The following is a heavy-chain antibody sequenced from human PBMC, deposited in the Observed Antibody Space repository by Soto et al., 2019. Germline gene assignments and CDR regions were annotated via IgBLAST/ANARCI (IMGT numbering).Heavy chain of an antibody. CDR2: ISGSGQTT. Sequence: EVQVLESGGGLVQPGGSLRLSCTISGFTFSVYDMTWVRQAPGKGLEWVSVISGSGQTTYYANSVKGRFTISRAASKNTVYLHMSGLRAEDTAMYYCVKGSRSSTSNSWQDFWGQGPRVHVSS. D-gene: IGHD6-13*01. CDR3: VKGSRSSTSNSWQDF. J-gene: IGHJ4*02. CDR1: GFTFSVYD. V-gene: IGHV3-23*01.